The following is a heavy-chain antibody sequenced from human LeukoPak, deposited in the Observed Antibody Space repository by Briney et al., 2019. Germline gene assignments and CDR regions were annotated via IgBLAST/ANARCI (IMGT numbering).Heavy chain of an antibody. D-gene: IGHD1-26*01. Sequence: QPGGSLRLSCGAAGFSFSSYEMNWVRQAPGKGLEWVSYISNLGTTIYDADSVKGRFTISRDNAKKSLYLQFDSLRVEDTAVYYCARGRRATLGLGVYYWYFDLWGRGTLVTVSS. V-gene: IGHV3-48*03. CDR3: ARGRRATLGLGVYYWYFDL. CDR1: GFSFSSYE. CDR2: ISNLGTTI. J-gene: IGHJ2*01.